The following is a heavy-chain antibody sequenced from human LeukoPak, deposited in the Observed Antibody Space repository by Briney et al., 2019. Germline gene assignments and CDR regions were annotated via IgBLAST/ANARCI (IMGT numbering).Heavy chain of an antibody. V-gene: IGHV3-23*01. CDR3: AKDPPLYYYDSSGYYDGDY. D-gene: IGHD3-22*01. J-gene: IGHJ4*02. Sequence: GGSLRLSCTASGFTFGSFALAWVRQTPGKGLEWVSAISYSGSGTYYADFVKGRFTISRDNSKNTLYLQMNSLRAEDTAVYYCAKDPPLYYYDSSGYYDGDYWGQGTLVTVSS. CDR2: ISYSGSGT. CDR1: GFTFGSFA.